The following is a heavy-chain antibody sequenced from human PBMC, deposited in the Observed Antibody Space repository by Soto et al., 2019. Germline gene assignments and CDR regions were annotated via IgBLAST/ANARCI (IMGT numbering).Heavy chain of an antibody. CDR3: ARVIPGAEAWFDP. Sequence: ASVKVSCKASGNTFTNFGVTWVRQAPGQGLEWMGWISAYTDDPNYAQKFQGRVTMTIDTSTSTAYLDLRSLTSDDTAVYYCARVIPGAEAWFDPWGQGTLVTVSS. CDR2: ISAYTDDP. D-gene: IGHD2-2*01. CDR1: GNTFTNFG. J-gene: IGHJ5*02. V-gene: IGHV1-18*01.